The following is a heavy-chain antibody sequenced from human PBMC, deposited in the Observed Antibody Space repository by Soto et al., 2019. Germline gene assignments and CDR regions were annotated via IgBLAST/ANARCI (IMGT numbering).Heavy chain of an antibody. J-gene: IGHJ3*02. CDR1: GYTFTSYD. V-gene: IGHV1-8*01. D-gene: IGHD3-3*01. Sequence: ASVKVSCKASGYTFTSYDINWVRQATGQGLEWMGWMNPNSGNTGYAQKFQGRVTMTRNTSISTAYMELSSLRSEDTAVYYCASWRYDFWGGYYNQATQDVFDIWGQGTMVTVSS. CDR2: MNPNSGNT. CDR3: ASWRYDFWGGYYNQATQDVFDI.